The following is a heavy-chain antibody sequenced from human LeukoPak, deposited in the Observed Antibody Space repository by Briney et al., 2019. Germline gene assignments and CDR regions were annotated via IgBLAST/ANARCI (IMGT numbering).Heavy chain of an antibody. D-gene: IGHD3-10*01. V-gene: IGHV1-46*01. CDR3: ARNPTSYIRPFDY. CDR1: GYTFTSYY. J-gene: IGHJ4*02. Sequence: ASVKVSCKASGYTFTSYYMHWVRQAPGQGLEWMGIINPSGGSTSYAQKFQGRVTMTRDTSTSTAYMELRSLRSDDTAVYYCARNPTSYIRPFDYWGQGTLVTVSS. CDR2: INPSGGST.